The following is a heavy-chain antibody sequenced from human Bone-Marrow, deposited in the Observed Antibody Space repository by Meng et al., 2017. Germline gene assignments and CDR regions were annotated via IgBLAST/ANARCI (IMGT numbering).Heavy chain of an antibody. CDR3: ARAGYYDSSGYYPHDY. CDR2: INTNTGNP. D-gene: IGHD3-22*01. CDR1: GYTFTTYA. V-gene: IGHV7-4-1*02. J-gene: IGHJ4*02. Sequence: ASVNVSCKASGYTFTTYAMNWVRQAPGQGLEWMGRINTNTGNPTYVQGFTGRFVFSLDTSVSTAYLQISSLKAEDTAVYYCARAGYYDSSGYYPHDYWGQGTLVNVSS.